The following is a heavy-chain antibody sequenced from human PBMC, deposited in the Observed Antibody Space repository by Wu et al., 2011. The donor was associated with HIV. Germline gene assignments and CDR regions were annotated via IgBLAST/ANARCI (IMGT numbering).Heavy chain of an antibody. CDR1: GYTFTGYY. D-gene: IGHD3-10*01. CDR2: FHGEEGRT. CDR3: VKDRSLGRGVPPDFAMDV. V-gene: IGHV1-24*01. J-gene: IGHJ6*02. Sequence: QVQLVQSGAEVKKPGASVKVSCRASGYTFTGYYMHWVRQAPGKGLEWMGGFHGEEGRTIYAPKFLGRVTMTEDTSTDTAYMELRSLRSEDTAIYYCVKDRSLGRGVPPDFAMDVWGQGTTVTVSS.